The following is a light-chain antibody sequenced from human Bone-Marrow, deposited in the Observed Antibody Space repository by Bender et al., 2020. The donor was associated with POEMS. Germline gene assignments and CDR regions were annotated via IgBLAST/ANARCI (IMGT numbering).Light chain of an antibody. Sequence: QSALTQPASVSGSPGQSITISCSGSSSDIGGYNFVSWYQQYPGKAPKLIIYEVRRRRVGVRNRCSGSKTGNSPTMTMFGVQAEDEDFCFCCSYVRALVFGGGTRLTVL. V-gene: IGLV2-23*02. J-gene: IGLJ2*01. CDR1: SSDIGGYNF. CDR2: EVR. CDR3: CSYVRALV.